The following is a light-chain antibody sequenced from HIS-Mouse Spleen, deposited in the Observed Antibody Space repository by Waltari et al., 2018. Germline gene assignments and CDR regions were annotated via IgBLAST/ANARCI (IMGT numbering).Light chain of an antibody. CDR3: SSYAGSNMV. CDR1: SSDVGGYNY. V-gene: IGLV2-8*01. Sequence: QSALTQPPSASGSPGQSATISCTGTSSDVGGYNYVSWYQQHPGKAPKLMIYEVSKRPSGVPDRFSGSKSGNTASLTVSGLQAEDEADYYCSSYAGSNMVFGGGTKLTVL. CDR2: EVS. J-gene: IGLJ2*01.